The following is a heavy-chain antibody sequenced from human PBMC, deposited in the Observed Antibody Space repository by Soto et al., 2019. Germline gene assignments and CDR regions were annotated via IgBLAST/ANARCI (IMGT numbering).Heavy chain of an antibody. Sequence: DVRLVESAGGLVSPGGSLRLSCEVSGLFFTHAWMNWVGQAPGKGLEWVGRMYGGGGMTREHAVPGRGRFSISRDDSQTTIYLPMDSLPIEDTAVYFCVYQSEFIGSWRWGRGALVTVSS. D-gene: IGHD3-10*01. J-gene: IGHJ4*02. CDR2: MYGGGGMTR. CDR1: GLFFTHAW. V-gene: IGHV3-15*07. CDR3: VYQSEFIGSWR.